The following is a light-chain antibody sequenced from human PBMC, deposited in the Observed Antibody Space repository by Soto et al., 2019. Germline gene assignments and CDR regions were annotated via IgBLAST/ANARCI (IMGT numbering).Light chain of an antibody. V-gene: IGKV1-39*01. Sequence: DIQMTQSPSSLSASVGDRVTITCRASQSISTYLNWFQQKPGKAPRLLIYDASSLQSAVPSRFSGSGSGTDFTLTISSLQPEDFATYYCQETSSTPTWTFGRGTKVEIE. J-gene: IGKJ1*01. CDR3: QETSSTPTWT. CDR2: DAS. CDR1: QSISTY.